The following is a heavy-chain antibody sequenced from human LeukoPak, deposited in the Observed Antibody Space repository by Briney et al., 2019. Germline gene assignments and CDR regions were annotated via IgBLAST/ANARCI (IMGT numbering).Heavy chain of an antibody. J-gene: IGHJ4*02. V-gene: IGHV3-9*01. CDR2: ISWNSGSI. Sequence: GGSPRLSCAASGFTFDDYAMHWVRQAPGKGLEWVSGISWNSGSIGYADSVKGRFTISRDNAKNSLYLQMNSLRAEDTALYYCAKGSCSGGSCYFDYWGQGTLVTVSS. D-gene: IGHD2-15*01. CDR3: AKGSCSGGSCYFDY. CDR1: GFTFDDYA.